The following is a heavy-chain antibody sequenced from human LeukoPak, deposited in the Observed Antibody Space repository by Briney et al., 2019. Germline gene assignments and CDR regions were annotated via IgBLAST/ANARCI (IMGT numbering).Heavy chain of an antibody. CDR1: GGSISSRNW. Sequence: SETLSLTCAVSGGSISSRNWWSWVRQPPEKGLEWIGEIYHSGSTNQNPSLKSRVTVSVDKSKNQFPLKLYSVTAADTAVYYCARVQGGGYSYGYDYWGQGTLVTVSS. V-gene: IGHV4-4*02. D-gene: IGHD5-18*01. J-gene: IGHJ4*02. CDR3: ARVQGGGYSYGYDY. CDR2: IYHSGST.